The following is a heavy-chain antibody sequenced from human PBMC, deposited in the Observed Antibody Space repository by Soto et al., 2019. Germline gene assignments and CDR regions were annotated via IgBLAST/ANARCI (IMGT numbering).Heavy chain of an antibody. V-gene: IGHV3-23*01. CDR1: GFTFSSYA. CDR2: ISGSGGST. CDR3: AKGWQQLVLDYYGMDV. D-gene: IGHD6-6*01. J-gene: IGHJ6*02. Sequence: GGSLRLSCAASGFTFSSYAMSWVRQAPGKGLEWVSAISGSGGSTYYADSVKGRFTISRDNSKNTLYLQMNSLRAEDTAVDYWAKGWQQLVLDYYGMDVWGQGTTVTVSS.